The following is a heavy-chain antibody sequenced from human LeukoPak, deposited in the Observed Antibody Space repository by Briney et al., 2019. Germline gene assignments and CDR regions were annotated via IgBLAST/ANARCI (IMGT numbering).Heavy chain of an antibody. V-gene: IGHV1-18*01. CDR2: ISAYNGNT. CDR1: GYTFTSYG. J-gene: IGHJ6*02. Sequence: GASVKVSCKASGYTFTSYGISWVRQAPGQGLEWMGWISAYNGNTNYAQKLQGRVTMTTDTSTSTAYMELRSLRSDDTAVYYCARGRVRITMVRGETYGMDVWGPGTTVSVSS. CDR3: ARGRVRITMVRGETYGMDV. D-gene: IGHD3-10*01.